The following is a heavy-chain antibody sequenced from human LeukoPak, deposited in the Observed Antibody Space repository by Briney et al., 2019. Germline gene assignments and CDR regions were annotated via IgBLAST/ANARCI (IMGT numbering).Heavy chain of an antibody. J-gene: IGHJ4*02. D-gene: IGHD2-21*02. CDR2: INPNSGGT. Sequence: ASVKVSCKASGYTFTGYYMHWVRQAPGQGLEWMGWINPNSGGTNYAQKFQGRVTMTRDPSISTAYMELSWLRSDDTAMYYCASSRAQTLAFCGGDCYSGFDFWGQGTLVTVSS. CDR3: ASSRAQTLAFCGGDCYSGFDF. CDR1: GYTFTGYY. V-gene: IGHV1-2*02.